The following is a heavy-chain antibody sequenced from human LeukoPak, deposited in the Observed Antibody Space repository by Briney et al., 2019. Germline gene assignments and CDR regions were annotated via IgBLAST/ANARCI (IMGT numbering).Heavy chain of an antibody. CDR1: GGSFNSGSYY. D-gene: IGHD1-26*01. CDR2: IYYSGST. V-gene: IGHV4-61*01. CDR3: ARAAYSGSYHSDY. Sequence: PSETLSLTCNVSGGSFNSGSYYWNWIRQPPGKGLEWIGYIYYSGSTNYNPSLKSRVTISVDTSKNQFSLKLSSVTAADTAVYYCARAAYSGSYHSDYWGQGTLVTVSS. J-gene: IGHJ4*02.